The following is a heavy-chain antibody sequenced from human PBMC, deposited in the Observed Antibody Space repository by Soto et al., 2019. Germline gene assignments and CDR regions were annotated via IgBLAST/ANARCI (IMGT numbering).Heavy chain of an antibody. D-gene: IGHD3-10*01. V-gene: IGHV3-23*01. CDR1: GFTFSSYA. CDR3: APGAGRNYYYGMDV. J-gene: IGHJ6*02. Sequence: EVQLLESGGGLVQPGGSLRLSCAASGFTFSSYARSWVRQAPGKGLEWVSAISGSGGSTYYADSVKGRFTISRDNSKNTLYLQMNSLRAEDTAVYYCAPGAGRNYYYGMDVWGQGTTVTVSS. CDR2: ISGSGGST.